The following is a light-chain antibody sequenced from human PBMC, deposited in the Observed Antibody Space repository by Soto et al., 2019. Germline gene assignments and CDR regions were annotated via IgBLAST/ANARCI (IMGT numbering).Light chain of an antibody. CDR1: SDYSNYN. CDR2: VGTGGIVG. J-gene: IGLJ1*01. CDR3: GADHGSGSNFVYV. Sequence: QSVLTQPPSASASLGASVTLTCTLSSDYSNYNVDWYQQRPGKGPRFVMRVGTGGIVGSKGDGIPDRFSVLGSGLNRYLTTKNIQEEDESDYHCGADHGSGSNFVYVFGPGTKVTVL. V-gene: IGLV9-49*01.